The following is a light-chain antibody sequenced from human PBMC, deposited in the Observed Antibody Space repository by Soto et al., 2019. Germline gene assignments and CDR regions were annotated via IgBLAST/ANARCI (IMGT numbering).Light chain of an antibody. J-gene: IGLJ1*01. CDR3: SSYTSRSTLV. CDR1: SSDVGAYKY. Sequence: QSALTQPASVSGSPGQSITISCTGTSSDVGAYKYVSWFQQHPGKAPKLMIYDVSNRPSGVSDRFSGSKSGNTASLTISGLQSEDEADYYCSSYTSRSTLVFGTGTKLTVL. CDR2: DVS. V-gene: IGLV2-14*01.